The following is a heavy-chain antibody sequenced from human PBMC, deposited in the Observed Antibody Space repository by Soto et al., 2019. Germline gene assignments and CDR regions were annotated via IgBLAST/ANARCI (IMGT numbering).Heavy chain of an antibody. D-gene: IGHD1-26*01. CDR1: GFTFSSYA. CDR2: ISYDGSNK. CDR3: ARQWVY. Sequence: GGSLRLSCAASGFTFSSYAMHWVRQAPDKGLEWVAVISYDGSNKYFADSVKGRFTISRDNSENTLYLQMNSLRAEDTAMYYCARQWVYWGQGTLVTVSS. V-gene: IGHV3-30-3*01. J-gene: IGHJ4*02.